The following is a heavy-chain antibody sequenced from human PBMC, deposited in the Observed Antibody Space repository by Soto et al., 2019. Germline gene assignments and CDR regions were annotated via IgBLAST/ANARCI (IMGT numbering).Heavy chain of an antibody. V-gene: IGHV3-23*01. CDR3: AKEARAGIVLDY. D-gene: IGHD6-19*01. CDR1: GFTFSSYA. J-gene: IGHJ4*02. Sequence: DVQLLESGGGLVQPGGSLRLSCAASGFTFSSYAMSWVRQAPGKGLEWVSAISGSGGSAYYADSVKGRFTISRDKSKNTVYLQMNSLRAEDTAVYYCAKEARAGIVLDYWGQGTLVTVSS. CDR2: ISGSGGSA.